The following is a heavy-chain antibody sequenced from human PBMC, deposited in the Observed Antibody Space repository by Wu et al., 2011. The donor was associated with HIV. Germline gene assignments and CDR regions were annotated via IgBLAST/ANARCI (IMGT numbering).Heavy chain of an antibody. CDR3: ARDLVRIAASGTDY. V-gene: IGHV1-46*01. J-gene: IGHJ4*02. D-gene: IGHD6-13*01. Sequence: QGRVTVTRDTSTSTVYMELSSLTSEDTAVYYCARDLVRIAASGTDYWGQGTLVTVSS.